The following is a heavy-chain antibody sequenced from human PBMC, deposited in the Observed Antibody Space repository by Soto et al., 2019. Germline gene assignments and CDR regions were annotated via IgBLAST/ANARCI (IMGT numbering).Heavy chain of an antibody. V-gene: IGHV6-1*01. J-gene: IGHJ6*02. Sequence: QSPTLSLTCAISGDSVSSNSAAWNWIRQSPSRGLEWLGRTYYRSKWYNDYAVSVKSRITINPDTSKNQFSLQLNSVTPEDTAVYYCARDRRLVTAMVTMGIYYGMDVWGQGTTVTVSS. CDR2: TYYRSKWYN. CDR3: ARDRRLVTAMVTMGIYYGMDV. D-gene: IGHD5-18*01. CDR1: GDSVSSNSAA.